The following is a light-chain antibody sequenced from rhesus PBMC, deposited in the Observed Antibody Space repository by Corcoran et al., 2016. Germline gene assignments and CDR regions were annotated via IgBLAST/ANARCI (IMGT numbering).Light chain of an antibody. V-gene: IGKV1-25*01. CDR1: QGISSY. CDR2: AAS. J-gene: IGKJ4*01. Sequence: DIQMTQSPSSLSASVGDRVTITCRASQGISSYLAWYPQKPGKAPKLLIYAASTLESGVPSRFSGSGAGTDFTLPISSLQPEDFATYYCQQHNSYPLTFGGGTKVELK. CDR3: QQHNSYPLT.